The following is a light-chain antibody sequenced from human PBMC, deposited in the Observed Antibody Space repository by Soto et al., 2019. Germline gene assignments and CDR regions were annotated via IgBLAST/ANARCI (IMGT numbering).Light chain of an antibody. CDR1: SSDVGGYND. Sequence: QSALTQPASVSGSPGQSITISCTGTSSDVGGYNDVSWYQQHPGTAPKLMIYDVSNRPSGVSNRFSGSKSGNTASLTISGLQAEDEADYYCSSYTSSSTPVFGGGTKLTVL. CDR3: SSYTSSSTPV. CDR2: DVS. J-gene: IGLJ2*01. V-gene: IGLV2-14*01.